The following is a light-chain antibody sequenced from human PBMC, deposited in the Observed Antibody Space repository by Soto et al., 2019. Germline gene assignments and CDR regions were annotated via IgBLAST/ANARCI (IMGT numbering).Light chain of an antibody. Sequence: QSVLTQPPSVSGAPGQRVTISCTWSSSNIGAGYDVHWYQQLPGTAPKLLIYGNSNRPSGVADRFSGSKSGTSASLAITGLQADDEDDYYCQSYDSSLSGAVFGGGTQLTVL. CDR3: QSYDSSLSGAV. CDR1: SSNIGAGYD. J-gene: IGLJ7*01. V-gene: IGLV1-40*01. CDR2: GNS.